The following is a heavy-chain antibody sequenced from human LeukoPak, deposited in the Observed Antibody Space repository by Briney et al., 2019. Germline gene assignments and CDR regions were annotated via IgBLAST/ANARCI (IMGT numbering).Heavy chain of an antibody. D-gene: IGHD1-26*01. V-gene: IGHV4-59*01. CDR2: IYYSGST. CDR1: GGSISSYY. CDR3: ARVLSGSYSAFDI. Sequence: SETLSLTCTVSGGSISSYYWSWIRQPPGKGLEWIGYIYYSGSTNYNPSLKSRVTISVDTSKNQFSLKLSSVTAADTAVYYCARVLSGSYSAFDIWGQGTMVTVSS. J-gene: IGHJ3*02.